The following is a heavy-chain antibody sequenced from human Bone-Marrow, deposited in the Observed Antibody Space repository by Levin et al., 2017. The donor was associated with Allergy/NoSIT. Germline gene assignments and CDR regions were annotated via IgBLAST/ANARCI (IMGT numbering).Heavy chain of an antibody. CDR1: GFCLNASAMC. D-gene: IGHD3-22*01. CDR2: IYWDDDK. J-gene: IGHJ4*02. Sequence: SGPTLVKPTQTLTLTCTFSGFCLNASAMCGSWIRQPPGKALEWLALIYWDDDKFYTTSLEPRLTISKGAWKNQVALTLANMDPLDTATYFCARLYDGSGYVDYWGQGVLVTVSS. V-gene: IGHV2-70*01. CDR3: ARLYDGSGYVDY.